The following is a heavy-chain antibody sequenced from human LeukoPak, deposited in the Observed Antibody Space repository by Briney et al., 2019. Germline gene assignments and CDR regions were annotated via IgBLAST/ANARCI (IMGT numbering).Heavy chain of an antibody. Sequence: SETLSLTCTVSGGSISNYYWSWIRQPPGKGLEWIGYIYYSGSTNYNPSLKSRVTISVDTSKNQFSLKLSSVTAADTAVYYCARVVGIFYYYYYYMDVWGKGTTVTVSS. CDR3: ARVVGIFYYYYYYMDV. J-gene: IGHJ6*03. V-gene: IGHV4-59*12. CDR1: GGSISNYY. D-gene: IGHD2-2*01. CDR2: IYYSGST.